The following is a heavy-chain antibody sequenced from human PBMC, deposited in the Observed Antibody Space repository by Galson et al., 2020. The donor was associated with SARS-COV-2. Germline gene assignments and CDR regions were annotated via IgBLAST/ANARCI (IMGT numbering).Heavy chain of an antibody. D-gene: IGHD2-21*02. V-gene: IGHV4-31*03. J-gene: IGHJ4*02. CDR1: GGSISSGSYS. CDR2: VSYSGST. Sequence: SETLSLTCTVSGGSISSGSYSWSWIRQHPGKGLEYIGYVSYSGSTYYNPSLKSRVTISADTSKNRFFLRLNSVTAADTAVYYCARDASGYCGGNCHSFDYWGQGTLVTVSS. CDR3: ARDASGYCGGNCHSFDY.